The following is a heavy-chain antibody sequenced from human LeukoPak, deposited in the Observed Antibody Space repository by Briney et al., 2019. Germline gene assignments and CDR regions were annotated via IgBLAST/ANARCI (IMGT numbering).Heavy chain of an antibody. V-gene: IGHV4-59*01. CDR1: GGSISIYY. J-gene: IGHJ3*02. CDR3: ARDHYDSSGSHRTFDI. CDR2: IHYNKCT. D-gene: IGHD3-22*01. Sequence: PPETLSLTCSVPGGSISIYYCSWLRQSPGKGMDWIGYIHYNKCTNYNPSLKSRVTMSVDTSKSQFSLKLTYVTAADTAVYFCARDHYDSSGSHRTFDIWGQGTVVTVSS.